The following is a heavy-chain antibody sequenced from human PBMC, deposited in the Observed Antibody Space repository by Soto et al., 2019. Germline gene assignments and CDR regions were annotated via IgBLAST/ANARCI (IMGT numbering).Heavy chain of an antibody. J-gene: IGHJ5*02. CDR3: ARGRFRRTGFEP. D-gene: IGHD2-21*02. Sequence: QVQLVQSGAEVKKPGASVKVSCKASGYTFTNYDIHWVRQATGPGLEWMGWMNPDSGNTGQSKQFQGRVTMTRDTSISTAYMEMSSLRSEDTAVYYWARGRFRRTGFEPWGQGTLVTVSS. V-gene: IGHV1-8*01. CDR1: GYTFTNYD. CDR2: MNPDSGNT.